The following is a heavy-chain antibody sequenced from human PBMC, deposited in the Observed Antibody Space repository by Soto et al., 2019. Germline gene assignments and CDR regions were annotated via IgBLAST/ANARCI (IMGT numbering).Heavy chain of an antibody. V-gene: IGHV4-39*01. CDR1: GGSISSSSYY. Sequence: SETLSLTCTVSGGSISSSSYYWGWIRQPPGKGLEWIGSIYYSGSTYYNPSLKSRVTISVDTSKNQFSLNLSSVTAADTAVYYCARHYSSLYYFDYWGQGTLVTVSS. D-gene: IGHD6-6*01. CDR2: IYYSGST. J-gene: IGHJ4*02. CDR3: ARHYSSLYYFDY.